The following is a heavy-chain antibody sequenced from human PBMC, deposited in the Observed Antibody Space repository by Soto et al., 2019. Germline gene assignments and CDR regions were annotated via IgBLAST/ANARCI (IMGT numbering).Heavy chain of an antibody. CDR2: IKQDGSEK. Sequence: GGSLRLSCAASGFTFSSYWMSWVRQAPGKGLEWVANIKQDGSEKYYVDSVKGRFTISRDNAKNSLYLQMNSLRAEDTAVYYCARLKSNYYYYMDVWGKGTTVTVSS. CDR1: GFTFSSYW. V-gene: IGHV3-7*01. J-gene: IGHJ6*03. CDR3: ARLKSNYYYYMDV.